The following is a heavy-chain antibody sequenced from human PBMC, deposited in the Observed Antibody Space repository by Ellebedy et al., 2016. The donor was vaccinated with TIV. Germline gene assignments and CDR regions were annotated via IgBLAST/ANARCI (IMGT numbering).Heavy chain of an antibody. V-gene: IGHV3-64D*06. CDR2: ISSNGGST. D-gene: IGHD3-22*01. J-gene: IGHJ4*02. CDR3: VAPADSSGFADY. CDR1: GFTFSSYA. Sequence: GESLKISCAASGFTFSSYAMHWVRQAPGKGLEYVSAISSNGGSTYYADSVKGRFTISRDNSKNTLYLQMSSLRAEDTAVYYCVAPADSSGFADYWGQGTLVTVSS.